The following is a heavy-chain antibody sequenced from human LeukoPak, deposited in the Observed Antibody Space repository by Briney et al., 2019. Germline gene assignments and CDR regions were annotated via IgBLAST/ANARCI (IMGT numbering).Heavy chain of an antibody. J-gene: IGHJ2*01. CDR2: ISSSGTYI. CDR1: GFTFSRYS. Sequence: PGGSLRLSCVASGFTFSRYSMNWVRQAPGKGLEWVSSISSSGTYIYYADSMKGRFTLSRDNAKNSLYLLMNSLRAEDTAVYYCARVSESEWNFDLWGRGTLVTVSS. CDR3: ARVSESEWNFDL. V-gene: IGHV3-21*01. D-gene: IGHD1-14*01.